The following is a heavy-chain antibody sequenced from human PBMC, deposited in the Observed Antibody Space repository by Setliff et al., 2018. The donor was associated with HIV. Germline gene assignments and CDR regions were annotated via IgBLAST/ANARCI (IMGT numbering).Heavy chain of an antibody. CDR3: ARQGDYHILTGYYSGPHDAFDI. D-gene: IGHD3-9*01. CDR2: IYPGDSET. V-gene: IGHV5-51*01. CDR1: GYNFNSYW. Sequence: GESLKISCEASGYNFNSYWIGWVRQMPGKGLEWVAVIYPGDSETRYSPSFQGRVTISADKSISTAYLQWGSLKASDTAMYYCARQGDYHILTGYYSGPHDAFDIWGQGTMVTVSS. J-gene: IGHJ3*02.